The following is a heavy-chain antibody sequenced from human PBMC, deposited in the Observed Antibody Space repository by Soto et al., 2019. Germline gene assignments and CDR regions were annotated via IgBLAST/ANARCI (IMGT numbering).Heavy chain of an antibody. D-gene: IGHD3-3*01. CDR1: GYTFTSYA. Sequence: GASVKVSCKASGYTFTSYAMHWVRQAPGQRLEWMGWINAGNGNTKYSQKFQGRVTITRDTSASTAYMELSSLRSEDTAVYYCARAMDLQWLLYSDGMDVWGQGTTVTSP. J-gene: IGHJ6*02. CDR2: INAGNGNT. CDR3: ARAMDLQWLLYSDGMDV. V-gene: IGHV1-3*01.